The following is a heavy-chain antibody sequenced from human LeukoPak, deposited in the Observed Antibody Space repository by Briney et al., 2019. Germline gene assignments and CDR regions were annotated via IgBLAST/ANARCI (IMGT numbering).Heavy chain of an antibody. D-gene: IGHD2-21*02. CDR2: INYSGSS. Sequence: SETLSLTCAVSGGSIISDGCSWSWIRQPPGKGLEWIGNINYSGSSNYNPSLKSRVTISIDMSKKQFSLKLSSVTAADTAVYYCARSGGWVTAYWYFDLWGRGTLVTVSS. V-gene: IGHV4-61*08. CDR1: GGSIISDGCS. J-gene: IGHJ2*01. CDR3: ARSGGWVTAYWYFDL.